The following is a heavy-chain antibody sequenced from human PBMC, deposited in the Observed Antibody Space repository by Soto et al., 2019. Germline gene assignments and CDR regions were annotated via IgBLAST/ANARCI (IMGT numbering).Heavy chain of an antibody. CDR2: IYFTGTT. Sequence: NPSETLSLPCTVSGHSLSSGGYYWSCIRQHPGKGLEWVGYIYFTGTTLYNPSLKSRLAISVDTSKNQFSLKLTSVTAADTAVYYCARDWGSSGWPNWGQGVLVTVSS. D-gene: IGHD6-19*01. CDR3: ARDWGSSGWPN. CDR1: GHSLSSGGYY. V-gene: IGHV4-31*03. J-gene: IGHJ4*02.